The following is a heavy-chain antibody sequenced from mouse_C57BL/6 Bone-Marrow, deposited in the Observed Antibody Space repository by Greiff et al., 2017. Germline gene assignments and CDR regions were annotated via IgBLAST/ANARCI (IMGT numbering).Heavy chain of an antibody. D-gene: IGHD1-1*01. CDR1: GYTFTSYT. Sequence: VMLVESGAELARPGASVKMSCKASGYTFTSYTMHWVKQRPGQGLEWIGYINPSSGYTKYKQKFKDKATLTADKSSSTAYMQLSSLTSEDSAVYYCARLYYYGSSYNYWGQGTTLTVAS. V-gene: IGHV1-4*01. J-gene: IGHJ2*01. CDR2: INPSSGYT. CDR3: ARLYYYGSSYNY.